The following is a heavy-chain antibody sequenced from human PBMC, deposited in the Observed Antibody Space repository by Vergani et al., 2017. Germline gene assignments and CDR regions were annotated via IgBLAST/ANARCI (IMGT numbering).Heavy chain of an antibody. Sequence: QVQLVESGGGLVQPGGSLRLSCAASGFTFSDYYMTWIRQAPGKGLEWISYISGSGHTKYYADSVKGRFAISRDNTKNSLYLQMNNLRVEDTAVYYCARELLPGTLLLQAYWGQGALISVSS. D-gene: IGHD1/OR15-1a*01. CDR1: GFTFSDYY. V-gene: IGHV3-11*04. CDR3: ARELLPGTLLLQAY. J-gene: IGHJ4*01. CDR2: ISGSGHTK.